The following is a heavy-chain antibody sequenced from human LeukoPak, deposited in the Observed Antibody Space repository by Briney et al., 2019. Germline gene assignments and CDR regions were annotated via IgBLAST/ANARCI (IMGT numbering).Heavy chain of an antibody. J-gene: IGHJ5*02. CDR3: AKDSPVRRRTRPYGGGSWFDP. Sequence: PGGSLRLSCAASGFTFSSCAMNWVRQAPGKGLEWVSGISGSGGITHYADSVRGRFTISRDNSKNTLYLQMNSLRAEDTAVYYCAKDSPVRRRTRPYGGGSWFDPWGQGTLVTVSS. CDR1: GFTFSSCA. D-gene: IGHD4-11*01. CDR2: ISGSGGIT. V-gene: IGHV3-23*01.